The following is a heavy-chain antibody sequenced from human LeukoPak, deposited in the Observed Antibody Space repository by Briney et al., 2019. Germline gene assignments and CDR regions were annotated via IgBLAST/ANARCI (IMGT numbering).Heavy chain of an antibody. V-gene: IGHV1-69*04. CDR2: IIPILGIA. J-gene: IGHJ6*02. Sequence: GASVKVSCKASGYTFISYDINWVRQAPGQGLEWMGRIIPILGIANYAQKFQGRVTITADKSTSTAYMELSSLRSEDTAVYYCAREEQWDYYYGMDVWGQGTTVTVSS. D-gene: IGHD6-19*01. CDR1: GYTFISYD. CDR3: AREEQWDYYYGMDV.